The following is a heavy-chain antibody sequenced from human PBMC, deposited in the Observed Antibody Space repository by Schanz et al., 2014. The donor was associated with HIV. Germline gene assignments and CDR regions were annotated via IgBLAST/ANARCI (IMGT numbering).Heavy chain of an antibody. V-gene: IGHV1-69*01. CDR2: IIPIFATT. D-gene: IGHD5-18*01. CDR1: GGSFSSHA. Sequence: QVQLVQSGAEVKKPGSSVKVSCKASGGSFSSHAFSWVRQAPGQGLEWMGGIIPIFATTNYAQRFQGRVTITADESTSTAYMESSGLRSEDTAVYYCARDHWDFRNGYDYYYYYGMDVWGQGTTVTVSS. CDR3: ARDHWDFRNGYDYYYYYGMDV. J-gene: IGHJ6*02.